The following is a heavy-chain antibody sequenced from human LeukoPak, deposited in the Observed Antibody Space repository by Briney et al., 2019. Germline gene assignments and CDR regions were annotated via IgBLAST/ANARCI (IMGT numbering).Heavy chain of an antibody. CDR3: AGVSATVRTFDY. D-gene: IGHD4-17*01. CDR2: MYYSGTT. V-gene: IGHV4-39*01. Sequence: SETLSLTCSASGGLINTRSYFWGWIRQAPGKGLEWIASMYYSGTTYYNPSLKSRVTISVDTIKSQLSLKLSSVTAADTAVYYCAGVSATVRTFDYWGQGTLVTVSS. J-gene: IGHJ4*02. CDR1: GGLINTRSYF.